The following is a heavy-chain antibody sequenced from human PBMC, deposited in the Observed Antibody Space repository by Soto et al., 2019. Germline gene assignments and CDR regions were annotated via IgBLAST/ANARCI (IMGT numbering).Heavy chain of an antibody. V-gene: IGHV3-33*01. CDR1: GFTFSSYG. D-gene: IGHD2-21*02. J-gene: IGHJ6*02. CDR3: ARDLAPSVVTPVRIWYYYYGMDV. CDR2: IWCDGSNK. Sequence: PGGSLRLSCAASGFTFSSYGMHWVRQAPGKGLEWVAVIWCDGSNKYYADSVKGRFTISRDNSKNTLYLQMNSLRAEDTAVYYCARDLAPSVVTPVRIWYYYYGMDVWGQGTTVTVSS.